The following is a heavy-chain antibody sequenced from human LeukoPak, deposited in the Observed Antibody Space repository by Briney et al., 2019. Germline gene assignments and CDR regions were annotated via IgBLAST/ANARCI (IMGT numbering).Heavy chain of an antibody. V-gene: IGHV3-21*01. J-gene: IGHJ4*02. Sequence: GGPLRLSCTVSGFTFADYAMAWVRQAPGKGLEWVSSISSSSSYIYYADSVKGRFTISRDNAKNSLYLQMNSLRAEDTAVYYCAKSYYYHSGSFDYWGQGTLVSVSS. D-gene: IGHD3-10*01. CDR2: ISSSSSYI. CDR1: GFTFADYA. CDR3: AKSYYYHSGSFDY.